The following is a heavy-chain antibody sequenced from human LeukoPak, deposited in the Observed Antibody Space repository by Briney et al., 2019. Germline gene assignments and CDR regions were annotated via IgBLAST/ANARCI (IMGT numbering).Heavy chain of an antibody. CDR3: AKKTSIVGAFDY. Sequence: GGSLRLSCAAPGFAFSNYYMSWIRQAPGKGLEWVSYISSRSSYTKYADSVKGRLTISRDNAKNTLYLQMNSLRAEDTAVYYCAKKTSIVGAFDYWGQGTLVTVSS. V-gene: IGHV3-11*03. J-gene: IGHJ4*02. CDR2: ISSRSSYT. D-gene: IGHD1-26*01. CDR1: GFAFSNYY.